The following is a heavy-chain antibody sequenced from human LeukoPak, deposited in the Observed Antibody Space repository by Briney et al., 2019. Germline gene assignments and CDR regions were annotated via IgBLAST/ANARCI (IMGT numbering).Heavy chain of an antibody. V-gene: IGHV1-8*01. Sequence: ASVKVSCKASGYTFTSYDINWVRQATGQGLEWMGWMNPNSGNTGYAQKFQGRVTMTRDTSTSTVYMEMRSLRSEDTAVYYCARGASPYDSSGYYSNWGQGTLVTVSS. CDR2: MNPNSGNT. CDR1: GYTFTSYD. J-gene: IGHJ4*02. CDR3: ARGASPYDSSGYYSN. D-gene: IGHD3-22*01.